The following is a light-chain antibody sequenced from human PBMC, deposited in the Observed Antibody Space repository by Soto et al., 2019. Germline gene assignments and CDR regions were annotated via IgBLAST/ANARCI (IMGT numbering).Light chain of an antibody. V-gene: IGKV3-15*01. J-gene: IGKJ2*01. CDR3: QQYNIWPYT. CDR1: QSLTNN. Sequence: EIVLTQSPGTLSLSPGERATLSCRASQSLTNNYFAWYQQKPGQAPRLLISGTTTRATGIPARFSGSGSGTEFTLTISSLQSEDFAVYFCQQYNIWPYTFGQGTKVDIK. CDR2: GTT.